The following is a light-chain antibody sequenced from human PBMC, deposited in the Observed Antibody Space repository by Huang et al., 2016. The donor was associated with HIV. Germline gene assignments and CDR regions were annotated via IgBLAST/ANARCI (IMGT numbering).Light chain of an antibody. CDR3: QQYGSSSWA. V-gene: IGKV3-20*01. J-gene: IGKJ1*01. CDR2: GAS. CDR1: QSVSRSF. Sequence: EIVLTQSPGSLFLSPGERAALSCRASQSVSRSFLAWYQQKSGQAARLLIHGASTRASGIPDRFSGSGAGTDFTLAISRLEPEDFAVYYCQQYGSSSWAFGQGTKVEIK.